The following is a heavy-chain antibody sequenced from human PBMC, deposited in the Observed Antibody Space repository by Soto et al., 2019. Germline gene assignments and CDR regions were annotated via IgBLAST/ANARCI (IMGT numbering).Heavy chain of an antibody. CDR1: GYSFTSYW. V-gene: IGHV5-51*01. J-gene: IGHJ6*02. CDR3: ESRLHSSSSRPDYYYGMDV. Sequence: PGESLKISCKGSGYSFTSYWIGWVRQMPGKGLEWMGIIYPGDSDTRYSPSFQGQVTISADKSISTAYLQWSSLKASDTAMYYCESRLHSSSSRPDYYYGMDVWGQGSTVTVSS. D-gene: IGHD6-6*01. CDR2: IYPGDSDT.